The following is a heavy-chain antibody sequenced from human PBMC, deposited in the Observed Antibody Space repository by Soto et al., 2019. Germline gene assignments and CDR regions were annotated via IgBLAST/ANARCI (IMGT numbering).Heavy chain of an antibody. V-gene: IGHV4-61*01. CDR2: IYYSGST. D-gene: IGHD4-17*01. Sequence: SETLSLTCTVSGGSVSSGSYDWSWIRQPPGKGLEWIGYIYYSGSTNYNPSLKSRVTISVDTSKNQFSLKLSSVTAADTAVYYCAREDYGDYNFDYWGQGTLVTVSS. CDR3: AREDYGDYNFDY. J-gene: IGHJ4*02. CDR1: GGSVSSGSYD.